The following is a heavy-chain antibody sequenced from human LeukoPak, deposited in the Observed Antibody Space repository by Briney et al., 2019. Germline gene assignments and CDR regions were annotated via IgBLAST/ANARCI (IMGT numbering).Heavy chain of an antibody. CDR1: GFLVNNKY. D-gene: IGHD6-13*01. CDR3: ATSLSTSTWLLNSGAFDI. V-gene: IGHV3-53*01. J-gene: IGHJ3*02. CDR2: IYSGGSP. Sequence: GGSLRLSCAASGFLVNNKYMTWVRQAPGKGLEWVSVIYSGGSPYYADSVKGRFTISRDNSKNTLYLEMNSLRAEDTAVYYCATSLSTSTWLLNSGAFDIWGQGTMVTVSS.